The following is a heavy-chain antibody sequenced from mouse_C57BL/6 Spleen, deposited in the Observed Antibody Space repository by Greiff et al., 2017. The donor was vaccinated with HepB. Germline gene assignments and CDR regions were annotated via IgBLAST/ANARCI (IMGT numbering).Heavy chain of an antibody. J-gene: IGHJ2*01. V-gene: IGHV1-15*01. CDR3: TREGYYYGSVYFDY. CDR2: IDPETGGT. Sequence: VKLQQSGAELVRPGASVTLSCKASGYTFTDYEMHWVKQTPVHGLEWIGAIDPETGGTAYNQKFKGKAILTADKSSSTAYMELRSLTSEDSAVYYCTREGYYYGSVYFDYWGQGTTLTVSS. CDR1: GYTFTDYE. D-gene: IGHD1-1*01.